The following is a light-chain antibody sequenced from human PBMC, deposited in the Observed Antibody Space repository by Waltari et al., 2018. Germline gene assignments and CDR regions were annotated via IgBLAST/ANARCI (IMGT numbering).Light chain of an antibody. Sequence: SSELTQDPAVSVAMGQTVRITCQGDSLRTYSASWYQQRPGQAPVLVMYDKNNRPSGVPDRFSGSSSDNTASLTITGAQAEDEASYYCHSRDASGVGGSFGGGTQLTVL. CDR3: HSRDASGVGGS. CDR2: DKN. V-gene: IGLV3-19*01. J-gene: IGLJ2*01. CDR1: SLRTYS.